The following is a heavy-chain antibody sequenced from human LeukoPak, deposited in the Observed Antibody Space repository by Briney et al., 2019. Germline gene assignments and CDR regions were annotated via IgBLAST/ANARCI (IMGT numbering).Heavy chain of an antibody. CDR1: GFTFSSYS. V-gene: IGHV3-21*01. D-gene: IGHD3-3*01. Sequence: NPGGSLRLSCAASGFTFSSYSMNWVRQAPGKGLEWVSSISSSSSYIYYADSVKGRFTISRDNAKNSLYLQMNSLRAEDTAVYYCATDRGWRTSGYYLYYFEYWGQGTLVTFSS. CDR3: ATDRGWRTSGYYLYYFEY. CDR2: ISSSSSYI. J-gene: IGHJ4*02.